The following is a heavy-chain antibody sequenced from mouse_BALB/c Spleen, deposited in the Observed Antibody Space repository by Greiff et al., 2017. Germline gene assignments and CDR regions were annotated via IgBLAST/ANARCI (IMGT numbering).Heavy chain of an antibody. CDR2: INSNGGST. V-gene: IGHV5-6-3*01. CDR3: ARDQRGVFGYHPAMDD. CDR1: GFTFSSYG. D-gene: IGHD2-2*01. J-gene: IGHJ4*01. Sequence: EVKLVESGGGLVQPGGSLKLSCAASGFTFSSYGMSWVRQTPDKRLELVATINSNGGSTYYPDSVKGQFTISRDNAKNTLYLQMSSLKSEDTAMYYCARDQRGVFGYHPAMDDWGQGTSVTVSS.